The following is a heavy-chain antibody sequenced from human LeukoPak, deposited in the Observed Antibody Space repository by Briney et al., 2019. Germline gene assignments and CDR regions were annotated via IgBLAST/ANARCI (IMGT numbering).Heavy chain of an antibody. V-gene: IGHV4-30-2*01. CDR1: GGSISSGGYS. CDR2: IDQSGST. Sequence: SETLSLTCAVSGGSISSGGYSWSWLRQPPGKGLEWIGYIDQSGSTYYNPSLKSRVTISVDRSKNQFSLKLSSVTAADTAVYYCARGAVPAARDNWFDPWGQGTLVTVSS. D-gene: IGHD2-2*01. CDR3: ARGAVPAARDNWFDP. J-gene: IGHJ5*02.